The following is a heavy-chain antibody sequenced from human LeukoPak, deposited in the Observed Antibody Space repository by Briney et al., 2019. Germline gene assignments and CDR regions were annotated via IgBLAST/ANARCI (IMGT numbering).Heavy chain of an antibody. CDR1: GFTISSYS. D-gene: IGHD6-13*01. V-gene: IGHV3-23*01. Sequence: GGSLRLSCAASGFTISSYSMSWVGQAPGKELEWVSSIGGRGGSIDYADSVKRRFTISLENSENMPYLKMNSMRAEDTAVYYCAKVETAAAATLRGFDYWGQGTLVTVSS. CDR2: IGGRGGSI. CDR3: AKVETAAAATLRGFDY. J-gene: IGHJ4*02.